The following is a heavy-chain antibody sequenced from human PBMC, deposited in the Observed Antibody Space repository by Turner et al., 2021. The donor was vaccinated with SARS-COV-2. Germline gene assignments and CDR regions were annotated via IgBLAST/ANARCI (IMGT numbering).Heavy chain of an antibody. D-gene: IGHD4-17*01. J-gene: IGHJ6*02. CDR3: AIDVDYFSPFWGSNHYYYGMDV. CDR2: IIPIFGTA. CDR1: GHTFSPYA. V-gene: IGHV1-69*01. Sequence: QVQLVQSGAEVQKPGSSVKVSCKASGHTFSPYAISWVRQAPGQGLEWMVGIIPIFGTANDAQNFQGRVTITADESSSTAYRELSSLRSEDTAVYYCAIDVDYFSPFWGSNHYYYGMDVWGQGTTVTVSS.